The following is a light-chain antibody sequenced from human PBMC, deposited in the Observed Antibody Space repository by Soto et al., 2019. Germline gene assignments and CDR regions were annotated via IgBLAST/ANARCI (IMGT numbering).Light chain of an antibody. J-gene: IGKJ5*01. CDR3: QQYNNWPPIT. Sequence: EIVMTQSPDTVSVSLGESATRSCRASQTVTTNLAWYQHKPGQAPRLLIYGASTRASGIPARFSGSGSGTDFTLTITSLRSEDSALYYCQQYNNWPPITFGQGTRLEIK. CDR1: QTVTTN. CDR2: GAS. V-gene: IGKV3-15*01.